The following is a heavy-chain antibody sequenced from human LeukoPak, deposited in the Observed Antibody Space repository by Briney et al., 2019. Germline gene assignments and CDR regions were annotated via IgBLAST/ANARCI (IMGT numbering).Heavy chain of an antibody. CDR2: INHSGST. J-gene: IGHJ6*02. CDR1: GGSFSGYS. CDR3: ARGVIAAPHYYYGMDV. D-gene: IGHD6-6*01. V-gene: IGHV4-34*01. Sequence: SETLSLTCAVYGGSFSGYSWSWIRQPPGKGLEWIGEINHSGSTNYNPSLKSRVTISVDTSKNQFSPKLSSVTAADTAVYYCARGVIAAPHYYYGMDVWGQGTTVTVSS.